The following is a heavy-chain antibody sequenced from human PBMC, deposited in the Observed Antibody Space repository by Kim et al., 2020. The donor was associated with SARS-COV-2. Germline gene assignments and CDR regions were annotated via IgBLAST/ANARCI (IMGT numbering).Heavy chain of an antibody. CDR2: INHSGST. Sequence: SETLSLTCAVYGGSFSGYYWSWIRQPPGKGLEWIGEINHSGSTNYNPSLKSRVTISVDTSKNQFSLKLSSVTAADTAVYYCACFYSSSWYGGFDPWGQGTLVTVSS. V-gene: IGHV4-34*01. J-gene: IGHJ5*02. D-gene: IGHD6-13*01. CDR1: GGSFSGYY. CDR3: ACFYSSSWYGGFDP.